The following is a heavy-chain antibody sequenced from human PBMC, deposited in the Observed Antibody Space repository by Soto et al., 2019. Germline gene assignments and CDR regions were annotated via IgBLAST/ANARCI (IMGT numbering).Heavy chain of an antibody. J-gene: IGHJ5*02. Sequence: SVKVSCKVSGGTFSSYAISWVRQAPGQGLEWMGGIIPIFGTANYAQKFQGRVTITADESTSTAYMELSSLRSEDTAVYYCARPGPHYYGSGSSNWFDPWGQGTLVTVSS. CDR3: ARPGPHYYGSGSSNWFDP. V-gene: IGHV1-69*13. D-gene: IGHD3-10*01. CDR2: IIPIFGTA. CDR1: GGTFSSYA.